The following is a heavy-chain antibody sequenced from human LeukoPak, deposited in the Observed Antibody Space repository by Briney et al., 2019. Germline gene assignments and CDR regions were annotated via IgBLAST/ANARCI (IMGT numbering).Heavy chain of an antibody. CDR1: GGSISSGGYS. D-gene: IGHD1-1*01. CDR3: ARSRWNDLDY. Sequence: PSETLSLTCAVSGGSISSGGYSWSWIRQPPGKGLEWIGYIYHSGSTYYNPSLKSRVTISVDRSKNQFSLKLSSVTAADTAVYYCARSRWNDLDYWGQGTLVTVSS. CDR2: IYHSGST. V-gene: IGHV4-30-2*01. J-gene: IGHJ4*02.